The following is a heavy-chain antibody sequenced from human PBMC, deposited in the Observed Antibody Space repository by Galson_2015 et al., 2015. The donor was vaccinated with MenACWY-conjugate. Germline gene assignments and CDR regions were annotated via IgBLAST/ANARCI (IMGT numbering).Heavy chain of an antibody. D-gene: IGHD3-16*01. J-gene: IGHJ4*02. CDR3: ARENTHNYAYAIDY. Sequence: SLRLSCAASGFTFGNYWMTWVRQAPGKGLEWVANIKGDGSEIWYVGSVKGRFTISRDNARYSLYLQMNALRAEDTAVYYCARENTHNYAYAIDYWGQGILVSVSS. CDR1: GFTFGNYW. V-gene: IGHV3-7*03. CDR2: IKGDGSEI.